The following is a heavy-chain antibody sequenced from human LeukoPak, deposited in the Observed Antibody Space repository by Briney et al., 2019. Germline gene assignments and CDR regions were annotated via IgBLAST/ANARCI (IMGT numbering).Heavy chain of an antibody. D-gene: IGHD1-26*01. Sequence: SETLSLTCAVYGGSFSSYYWGWIRQPPGKGLEWIGSIYYSGSTYYNPSLKSRVTISVDKSKNQFSLKLSSVTAADTAVYYCAGSGSYSGAFDIWGQGTMVTVSS. CDR2: IYYSGST. J-gene: IGHJ3*02. V-gene: IGHV4-39*07. CDR3: AGSGSYSGAFDI. CDR1: GGSFSSYY.